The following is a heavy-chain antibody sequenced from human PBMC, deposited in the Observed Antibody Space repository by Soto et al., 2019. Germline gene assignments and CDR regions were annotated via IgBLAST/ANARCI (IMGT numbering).Heavy chain of an antibody. CDR2: MNPNNGNT. CDR1: GNTFSSND. Sequence: ASVKVSCKASGNTFSSNDINWVRQATGQGLEWMGWMNPNNGNTDYAQKFQGRVTMTRNTSISTAYMELSSLRSEDTAVYYCATWGSWSCYSKEVEPFDNWGQGTLVTVSS. J-gene: IGHJ4*02. V-gene: IGHV1-8*01. CDR3: ATWGSWSCYSKEVEPFDN. D-gene: IGHD3-3*01.